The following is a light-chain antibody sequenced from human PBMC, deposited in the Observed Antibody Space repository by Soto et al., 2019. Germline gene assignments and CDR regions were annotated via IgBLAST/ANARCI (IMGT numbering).Light chain of an antibody. CDR1: QSISSY. J-gene: IGKJ4*01. V-gene: IGKV1-39*01. Sequence: DIQMTQSPSSLSASVGDRVTITCRASQSISSYLNWYQQKPGKAPKVLIYAASSLQSGVPSRFSGIGSGTDFTLSISSLQPEDFATYYCQQRYSGPLTFGGGTKVEIK. CDR2: AAS. CDR3: QQRYSGPLT.